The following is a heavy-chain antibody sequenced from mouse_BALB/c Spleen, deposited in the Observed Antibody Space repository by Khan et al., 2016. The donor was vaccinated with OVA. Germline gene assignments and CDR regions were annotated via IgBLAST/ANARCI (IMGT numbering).Heavy chain of an antibody. Sequence: QIQLVQSGPELKKPGETVKISCKASGYTFTNYGMNWVKQSPGKALKWMGWINTYTGEPTYADDFKGRFAFSLETSASTAYLQINNLKNEDTATYFCERPPYFSYSRDHWGQGTSVTVSS. CDR1: GYTFTNYG. D-gene: IGHD2-12*01. J-gene: IGHJ4*01. V-gene: IGHV9-3-1*01. CDR3: ERPPYFSYSRDH. CDR2: INTYTGEP.